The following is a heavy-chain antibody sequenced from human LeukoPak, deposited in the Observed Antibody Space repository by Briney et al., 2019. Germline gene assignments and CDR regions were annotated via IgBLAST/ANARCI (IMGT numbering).Heavy chain of an antibody. CDR1: GYSFTNYW. Sequence: GKSLKISCKGSGYSFTNYWISWVRQMPGKGLEWMGRIDPSDSYTNYSPSFQGHVTISADRSISTAYLQWSSLKASDTAMYYCARRDRSGWYNFDYWGQGTLVTVSS. V-gene: IGHV5-10-1*01. J-gene: IGHJ4*02. CDR2: IDPSDSYT. CDR3: ARRDRSGWYNFDY. D-gene: IGHD6-19*01.